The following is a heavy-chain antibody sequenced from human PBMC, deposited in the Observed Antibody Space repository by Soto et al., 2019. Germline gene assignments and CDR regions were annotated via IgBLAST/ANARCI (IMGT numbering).Heavy chain of an antibody. CDR1: GYTFTGYY. CDR3: ARAGAPSGVPYAFDI. CDR2: INPNSGGT. Sequence: ASVKVSCKASGYTFTGYYMHWVRQAPGQGLEWMGWINPNSGGTNYAQKFQGWVTMTRDTSISTAYMELSRLRSDDTAVYYCARAGAPSGVPYAFDIWGQGTMVTVSS. D-gene: IGHD3-10*01. J-gene: IGHJ3*02. V-gene: IGHV1-2*04.